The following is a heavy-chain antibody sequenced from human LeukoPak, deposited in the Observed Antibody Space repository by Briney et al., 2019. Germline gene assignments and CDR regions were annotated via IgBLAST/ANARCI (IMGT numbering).Heavy chain of an antibody. CDR1: GGSFSGYY. CDR3: AISSGYKLYCYYGMDV. CDR2: INHSGST. Sequence: SETLSLTCAVYGGSFSGYYWSWIRQPPGKGLEWIGEINHSGSTNYNPSLKSRVTISVDTSKNQFSLKLSSVTAADTAVYYCAISSGYKLYCYYGMDVWGQGTTVTVSS. D-gene: IGHD3-22*01. J-gene: IGHJ6*02. V-gene: IGHV4-34*01.